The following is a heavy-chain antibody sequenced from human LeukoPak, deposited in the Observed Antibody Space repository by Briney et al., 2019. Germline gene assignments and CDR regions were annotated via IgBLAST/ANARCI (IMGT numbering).Heavy chain of an antibody. J-gene: IGHJ4*02. CDR1: GGSISRYY. CDR3: ARHDMDVAGAGLDYFDH. D-gene: IGHD1-26*01. CDR2: IYYSGST. Sequence: SGTLSLTCTVSGGSISRYYWSWIRQPPGLGLEWIGYIYYSGSTNYNPSLKSRVTISVDLSKNQFSPKLSSVTAADTAVYYCARHDMDVAGAGLDYFDHWGQGTLVTVSS. V-gene: IGHV4-59*08.